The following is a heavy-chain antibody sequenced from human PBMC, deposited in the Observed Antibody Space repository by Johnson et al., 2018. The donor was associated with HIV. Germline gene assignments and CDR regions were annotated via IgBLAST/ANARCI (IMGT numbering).Heavy chain of an antibody. CDR1: GFTFSNAW. CDR2: IKSKTDGGTT. V-gene: IGHV3-15*01. Sequence: VQLVESGGGLVKPGGSLRLSCAASGFTFSNAWMSWVRQAPGKGLEWVGRIKSKTDGGTTDYAAPLKGRFTISRDDSKNTLYLQMNSLRAEDQAVYYCARAGHGDIVVHAFDIWGQGTMVTVSS. J-gene: IGHJ3*02. CDR3: ARAGHGDIVVHAFDI. D-gene: IGHD2-15*01.